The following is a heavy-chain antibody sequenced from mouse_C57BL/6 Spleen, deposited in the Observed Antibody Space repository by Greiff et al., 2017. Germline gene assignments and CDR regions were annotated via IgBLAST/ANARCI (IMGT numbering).Heavy chain of an antibody. D-gene: IGHD2-5*01. J-gene: IGHJ3*01. CDR2: IRSKSNNYAT. V-gene: IGHV10-1*01. CDR3: VRQSLGYYSNSLFAY. CDR1: GFSFNTYA. Sequence: EVQGVESGGGLVQPKGSLKLSCAASGFSFNTYAMNWVRQAPGKGLEWVARIRSKSNNYATYYADSVKDRFTISRDDSESMLYLQMNNLKTEDTAMYYCVRQSLGYYSNSLFAYWGQGTLVTVSA.